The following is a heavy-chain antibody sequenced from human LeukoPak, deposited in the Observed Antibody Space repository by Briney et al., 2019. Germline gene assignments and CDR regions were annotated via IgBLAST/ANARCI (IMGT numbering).Heavy chain of an antibody. CDR2: INHSGST. V-gene: IGHV4-34*01. Sequence: KPSETLSLTCAVYGGSFSGYYWSWIRQPPGKGLEWIGEINHSGSTNYNPSLKSRVTISVDTSKNQFSLKLSSVTAADTAVYYCASYSSGWYGWFDPWGQGTLVTVSS. D-gene: IGHD6-19*01. CDR3: ASYSSGWYGWFDP. J-gene: IGHJ5*02. CDR1: GGSFSGYY.